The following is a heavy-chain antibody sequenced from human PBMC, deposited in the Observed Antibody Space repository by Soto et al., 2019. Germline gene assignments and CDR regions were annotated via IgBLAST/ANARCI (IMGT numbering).Heavy chain of an antibody. V-gene: IGHV4-59*08. D-gene: IGHD3-3*01. J-gene: IGHJ4*02. CDR3: ARQGYDFWSGYYFDY. CDR1: GGYVISFC. CDR2: IYYSGST. Sequence: PSETLSLTCYVSGGYVISFCWSWIRQPTGKGLEWIGYIYYSGSTNYNPSLKSRVTISVDTSKNQFSLKLSSVTAADTAVYYCARQGYDFWSGYYFDYWGQGTLVTVSS.